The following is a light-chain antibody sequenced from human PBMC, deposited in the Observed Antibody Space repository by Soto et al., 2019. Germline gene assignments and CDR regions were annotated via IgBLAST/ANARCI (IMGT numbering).Light chain of an antibody. CDR2: DAS. J-gene: IGKJ2*01. Sequence: DIQMTQSPSSLSASVGDRVTITCQASHDISNNLNWYQQKPGKAPKLLINDASNLETGVPSRFSGSGSGTDFSFTISSLRPEDIATYYCQNYDSLLRGTLGQGTKRRSN. CDR3: QNYDSLLRGT. V-gene: IGKV1-33*01. CDR1: HDISNN.